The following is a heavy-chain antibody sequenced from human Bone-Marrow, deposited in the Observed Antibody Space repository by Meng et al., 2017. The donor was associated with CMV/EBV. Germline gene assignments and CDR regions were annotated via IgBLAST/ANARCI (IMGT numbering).Heavy chain of an antibody. D-gene: IGHD6-13*01. Sequence: GSLRLSCPVSGGSISSYYWSWIRQPAGKGLEWIGRIYTSGSTNYNPSLKSRVTISVDTSKNQFSLKLSSVTAADTAVYYCARDNSSSWSRRGYYFDYWGQGTLVTVSS. CDR1: GGSISSYY. J-gene: IGHJ4*02. CDR2: IYTSGST. CDR3: ARDNSSSWSRRGYYFDY. V-gene: IGHV4-4*07.